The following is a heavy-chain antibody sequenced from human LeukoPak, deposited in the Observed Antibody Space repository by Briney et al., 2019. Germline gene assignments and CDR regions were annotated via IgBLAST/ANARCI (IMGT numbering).Heavy chain of an antibody. CDR3: AKDSLASSGWLFDY. D-gene: IGHD6-19*01. Sequence: GGSLRLSCAASGFTFSSYAMNWVRQAPGKGLEWVSAISGSGGSTYYADSVKGRFTISRDDSKNTLYLQMNSLRAEDTAVYYCAKDSLASSGWLFDYWGQGTLVTVSS. CDR2: ISGSGGST. J-gene: IGHJ4*02. CDR1: GFTFSSYA. V-gene: IGHV3-23*01.